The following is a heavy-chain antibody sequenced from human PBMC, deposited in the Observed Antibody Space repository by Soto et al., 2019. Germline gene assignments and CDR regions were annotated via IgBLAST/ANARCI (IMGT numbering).Heavy chain of an antibody. Sequence: SETLSLTCTVSGASISRYYWSWIRQSPGKGLEWIGYLYNTGSTIYNPSIKSRVTISVDTSKNQFSLKLTSVNTADTAIYYCTRGGDPYKTGHWGQGTLVTVSS. CDR1: GASISRYY. CDR2: LYNTGST. V-gene: IGHV4-59*01. J-gene: IGHJ4*02. CDR3: TRGGDPYKTGH. D-gene: IGHD2-21*01.